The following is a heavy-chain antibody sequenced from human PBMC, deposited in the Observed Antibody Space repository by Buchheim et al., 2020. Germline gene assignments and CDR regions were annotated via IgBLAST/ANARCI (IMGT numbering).Heavy chain of an antibody. D-gene: IGHD1-26*01. J-gene: IGHJ5*02. CDR1: GFTFSGSA. Sequence: EVQLVESGGGLVQPGGSLKLSCAASGFTFSGSAMHWVRQASGKGLEWVGRIRSKANSYATAYAASVKGRFTISSDDSKNTAYLQMNSLKTEDTAVYYCTRQRIVGANWFDPWGQGTL. CDR3: TRQRIVGANWFDP. CDR2: IRSKANSYAT. V-gene: IGHV3-73*02.